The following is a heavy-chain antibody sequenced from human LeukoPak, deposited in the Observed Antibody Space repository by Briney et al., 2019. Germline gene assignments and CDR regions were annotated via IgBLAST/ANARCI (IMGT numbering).Heavy chain of an antibody. J-gene: IGHJ6*02. CDR2: INPNSGGT. CDR1: VYSFTGYY. V-gene: IGHV1-2*06. D-gene: IGHD6-13*01. CDR3: ASAYPPLSSSWLEGSYNSGLDV. Sequence: ASVKVSCKACVYSFTGYYGHWVRQAPGEGLEWMGRINPNSGGTNYAQKFQGSVPITRAPSITTAYMELTALRSDDTALYFCASAYPPLSSSWLEGSYNSGLDVWGQGTTVTVSS.